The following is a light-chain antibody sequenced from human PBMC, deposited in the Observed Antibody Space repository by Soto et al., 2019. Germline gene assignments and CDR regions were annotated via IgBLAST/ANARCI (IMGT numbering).Light chain of an antibody. Sequence: DIQMTQSPSTLSASVGDRVTITCRASQSISSWLAWYQQQPGKAPKLLIYKASSLESGVPSRFSGSGSGTEFTLNISRLQPDDFATYYCQQYNSYTWTFGQGTKVEIK. CDR3: QQYNSYTWT. V-gene: IGKV1-5*03. CDR2: KAS. J-gene: IGKJ1*01. CDR1: QSISSW.